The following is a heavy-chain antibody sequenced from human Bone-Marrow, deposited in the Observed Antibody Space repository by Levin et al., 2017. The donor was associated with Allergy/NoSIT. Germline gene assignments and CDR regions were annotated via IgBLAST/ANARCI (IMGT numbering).Heavy chain of an antibody. Sequence: LVASVKVSCKTSGYTFTDYYILWVRQAPGQGLEWMGWMNSKSGGANYAQKFQGRVTMTRERSISTAYMELNSLRPDDTAVYFCARVEWVVTIVADYWGQGTLVTVSS. V-gene: IGHV1-2*03. CDR1: GYTFTDYY. CDR3: ARVEWVVTIVADY. D-gene: IGHD2-15*01. CDR2: MNSKSGGA. J-gene: IGHJ4*02.